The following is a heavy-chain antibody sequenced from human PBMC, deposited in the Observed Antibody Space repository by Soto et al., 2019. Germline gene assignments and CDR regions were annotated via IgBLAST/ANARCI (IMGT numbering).Heavy chain of an antibody. D-gene: IGHD2-2*01. CDR1: GFTFSSYW. J-gene: IGHJ6*03. Sequence: GGSLRLSCAASGFTFSSYWMHWVRQAPGKGLVWVSRINSDGSSTSYADSGKGRFTISRDNAKNTLYLQMNSLRAEDTAVYYCARASGSSTSCYWDGRYYMDVWGKGTTVTVSS. CDR3: ARASGSSTSCYWDGRYYMDV. V-gene: IGHV3-74*01. CDR2: INSDGSST.